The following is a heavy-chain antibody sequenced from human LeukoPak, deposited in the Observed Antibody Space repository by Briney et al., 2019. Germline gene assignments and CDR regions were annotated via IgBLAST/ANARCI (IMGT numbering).Heavy chain of an antibody. CDR3: AKEWGFIVGATALDY. J-gene: IGHJ4*02. Sequence: GGSLRLSCAASIFTFRDRFMSWIRQPPGKGLEWVSAISGSGGSTYYADSVKGRFTISRDNSKNTLYLQMNSLRAEDTAVYYCAKEWGFIVGATALDYWGQGTLVTVSS. D-gene: IGHD1-26*01. V-gene: IGHV3-23*01. CDR1: IFTFRDRF. CDR2: ISGSGGST.